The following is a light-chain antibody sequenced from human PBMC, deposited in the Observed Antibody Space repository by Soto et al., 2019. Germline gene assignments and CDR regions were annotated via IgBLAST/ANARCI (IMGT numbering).Light chain of an antibody. Sequence: EIVMTQSPATLSVSPLERATLSCRASQSVSSNLAWYQQKPGQAPRLLIYGASTRATGIPARFSGSGSGTEFTLSISSLQSEDFAVYYCQQYNNWWTFGQGTKVDI. CDR3: QQYNNWWT. J-gene: IGKJ1*01. CDR1: QSVSSN. V-gene: IGKV3-15*01. CDR2: GAS.